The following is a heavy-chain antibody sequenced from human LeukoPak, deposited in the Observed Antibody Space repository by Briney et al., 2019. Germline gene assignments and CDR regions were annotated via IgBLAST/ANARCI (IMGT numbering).Heavy chain of an antibody. J-gene: IGHJ4*02. V-gene: IGHV3-20*04. D-gene: IGHD3-10*02. CDR2: INWNGGST. CDR1: GFTFDDYG. CDR3: AREKRTLFGVRPFDY. Sequence: PGGSLRLSCAASGFTFDDYGMSWVRQAPGKGLEWVSGINWNGGSTGYADSVKGRFTISRDNAKNSLYLQMNSLRAEDTALYYCAREKRTLFGVRPFDYWGQGTLVTVSS.